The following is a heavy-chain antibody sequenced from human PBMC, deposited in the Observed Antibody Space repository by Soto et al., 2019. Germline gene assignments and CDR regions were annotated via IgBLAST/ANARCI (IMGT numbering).Heavy chain of an antibody. J-gene: IGHJ4*03. CDR3: ARALWFGAPALDI. V-gene: IGHV3-30*04. Sequence: GESLRLSCAASGVTFSSCAMHWGRQAQGKGKGWVGVISYDGSKKYYADSVKGRVTISRANSKKTLYLQMNSPAAEAAAMYFCARALWFGAPALDIWGQGTLVTVSS. CDR2: ISYDGSKK. CDR1: GVTFSSCA. D-gene: IGHD3-10*01.